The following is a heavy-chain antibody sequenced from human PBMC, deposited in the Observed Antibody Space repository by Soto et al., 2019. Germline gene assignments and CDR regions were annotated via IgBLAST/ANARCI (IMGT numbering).Heavy chain of an antibody. CDR3: TRASLADITFFGVAAVYSYMDV. V-gene: IGHV3-49*03. Sequence: GGSLRLSCTASGFTFGDYAMSWFRQAPGKGLEWVGFIRSKAYGGTTEYAASVKGRFTISRDDSKSIAYLQMNSLKTEDTAVYYCTRASLADITFFGVAAVYSYMDVWGKGTTVPVSS. CDR1: GFTFGDYA. J-gene: IGHJ6*03. CDR2: IRSKAYGGTT. D-gene: IGHD3-3*01.